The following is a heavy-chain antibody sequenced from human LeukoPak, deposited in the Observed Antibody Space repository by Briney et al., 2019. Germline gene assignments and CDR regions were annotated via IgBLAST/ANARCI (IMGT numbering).Heavy chain of an antibody. CDR1: GFTFSDYA. V-gene: IGHV3-23*01. CDR2: ISGSGGRT. Sequence: SGGSLRLSCAASGFTFSDYAMNWVRQAPGKGLEWVSAISGSGGRTYYADSVKGRFTISRDNSKNTLYLQMNSLRAEDTAVYYGAKEDEWELLDYWGQGTLVTLSS. CDR3: AKEDEWELLDY. D-gene: IGHD1-26*01. J-gene: IGHJ4*02.